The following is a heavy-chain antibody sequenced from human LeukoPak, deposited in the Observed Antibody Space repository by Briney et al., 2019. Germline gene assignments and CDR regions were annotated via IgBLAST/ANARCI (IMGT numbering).Heavy chain of an antibody. Sequence: SVKVSCKASGGTFSSYAISWVRQAPGQGLEWMGGIIPILGTANYAQKFQGRVTITADESTSTAYMELSSLRSEDTAVYYCARNVAMVRDWFDPWGQGTLVTVSS. D-gene: IGHD3-10*01. CDR1: GGTFSSYA. J-gene: IGHJ5*02. CDR2: IIPILGTA. V-gene: IGHV1-69*01. CDR3: ARNVAMVRDWFDP.